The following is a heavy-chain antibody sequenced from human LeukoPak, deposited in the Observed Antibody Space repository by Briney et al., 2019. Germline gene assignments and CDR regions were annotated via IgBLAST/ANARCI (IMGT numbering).Heavy chain of an antibody. J-gene: IGHJ6*02. D-gene: IGHD2-2*01. V-gene: IGHV3-30-3*01. CDR1: GFTFSSYA. CDR3: TTDPVVPTLKRYYFGMDV. CDR2: ISYDGSNK. Sequence: GGSLRLSCAASGFTFSSYAMHWVRQAPGKGLEWVAVISYDGSNKYDADSVKGRFTISRDNSKNMLYLQMHSLKTEDTAIYYCTTDPVVPTLKRYYFGMDVWGQGTSVTVSS.